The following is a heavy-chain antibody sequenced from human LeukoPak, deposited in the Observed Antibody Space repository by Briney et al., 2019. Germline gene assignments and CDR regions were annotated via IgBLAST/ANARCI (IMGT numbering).Heavy chain of an antibody. V-gene: IGHV3-33*01. CDR3: ARDSAIAVAGPDYFFDY. Sequence: GGSLRLSCAASGFTFSSYGMHWVHQAPGKGLEWVAVIWYDGSNKYYADSVKGRFTISRDNSKNTLYLQMNSLRAEDTAVYYCARDSAIAVAGPDYFFDYWGQGTLVTVSS. D-gene: IGHD6-19*01. CDR1: GFTFSSYG. J-gene: IGHJ4*02. CDR2: IWYDGSNK.